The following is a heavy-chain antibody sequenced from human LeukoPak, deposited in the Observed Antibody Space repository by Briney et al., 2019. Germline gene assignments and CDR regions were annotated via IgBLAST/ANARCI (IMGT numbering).Heavy chain of an antibody. CDR3: ARDYGDYDDAFGI. CDR2: ISYDGSNK. D-gene: IGHD4-17*01. V-gene: IGHV3-30-3*01. CDR1: GFTFSSYA. Sequence: GGSLRLSCAASGFTFSSYAMHWVRQAPGKGLEWVAVISYDGSNKYYADSVKGRFTISRDNSKNTLYLQMNSLRAEDTAVYYCARDYGDYDDAFGIWGQGTMVTVSS. J-gene: IGHJ3*02.